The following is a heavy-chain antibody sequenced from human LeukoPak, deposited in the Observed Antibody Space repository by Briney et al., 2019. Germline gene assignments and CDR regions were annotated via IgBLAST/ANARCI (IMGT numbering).Heavy chain of an antibody. CDR1: GFTFSSYW. J-gene: IGHJ4*02. V-gene: IGHV3-7*01. CDR2: IKQDGSEK. D-gene: IGHD6-13*01. CDR3: ARRVAAAGTPFDY. Sequence: SGGSLRLSCAASGFTFSSYWMSWVRQAPGKGLEWVANIKQDGSEKYYVDSVKGRITISRDNAKNSLYLQMNSLRAEDTAVYYCARRVAAAGTPFDYWGQGTLVTVSS.